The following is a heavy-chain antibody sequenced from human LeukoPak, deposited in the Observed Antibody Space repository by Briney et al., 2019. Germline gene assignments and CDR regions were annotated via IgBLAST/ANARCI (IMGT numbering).Heavy chain of an antibody. J-gene: IGHJ4*02. Sequence: GRSLRLSCAASGFSFSSYGMHWVRQAPGKGLEWVAVISYDGSNKYYADSVKGRFTISRDNSKNTLYLQMNSLRAEDTAVYYCARDVTPRYWGQGTLVTVSS. V-gene: IGHV3-30*03. CDR2: ISYDGSNK. CDR3: ARDVTPRY. CDR1: GFSFSSYG.